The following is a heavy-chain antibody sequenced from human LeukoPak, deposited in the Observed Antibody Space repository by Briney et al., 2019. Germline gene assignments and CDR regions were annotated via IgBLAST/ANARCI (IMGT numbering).Heavy chain of an antibody. V-gene: IGHV3-66*01. J-gene: IGHJ4*02. D-gene: IGHD3-16*02. CDR1: AFTVSSNH. Sequence: GGSLRLSCAASAFTVSSNHMSWVRQAPGKGLEWVSLIYSGGGTYYTDSVKGRFTISRDNSKNTVYLQMNSLRAEDTAVYYCARGPISSLAFDYWGQGTLLTVSS. CDR3: ARGPISSLAFDY. CDR2: IYSGGGT.